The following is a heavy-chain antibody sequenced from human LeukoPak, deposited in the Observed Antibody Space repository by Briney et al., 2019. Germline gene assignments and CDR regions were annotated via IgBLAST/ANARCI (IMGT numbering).Heavy chain of an antibody. D-gene: IGHD2-8*01. CDR2: ISGSGGST. Sequence: GGSLRLSCAASGFTFSSYAMSWVRQAPGKGLEWVSAISGSGGSTYYADSVKGRFTISRDNSKNTLYLQMNSLRAEDTAVYYCAKRVQYCTNGVCLYCFDYWGQGTLVTVSS. V-gene: IGHV3-23*01. CDR1: GFTFSSYA. CDR3: AKRVQYCTNGVCLYCFDY. J-gene: IGHJ4*02.